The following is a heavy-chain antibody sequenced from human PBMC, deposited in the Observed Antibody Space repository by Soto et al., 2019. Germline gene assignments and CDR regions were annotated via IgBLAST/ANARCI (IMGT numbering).Heavy chain of an antibody. D-gene: IGHD3-10*01. J-gene: IGHJ3*02. V-gene: IGHV1-69*13. CDR1: GGTFSSYA. CDR3: AAVRRSGKDAFDI. Sequence: SVKVPCKASGGTFSSYAISWVRQAPGQGLEWMGGIIPIFGTANYAQKFQGRVTITADESTSTAYMELSSLRSEDTAVYYCAAVRRSGKDAFDIWGQGTMVTVSS. CDR2: IIPIFGTA.